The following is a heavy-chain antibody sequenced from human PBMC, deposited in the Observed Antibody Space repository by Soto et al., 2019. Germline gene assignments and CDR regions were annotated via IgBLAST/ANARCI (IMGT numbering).Heavy chain of an antibody. CDR2: VRGSGDRT. CDR3: AKASTYEYVWGSYRYYFDY. J-gene: IGHJ4*02. D-gene: IGHD3-16*02. V-gene: IGHV3-23*01. Sequence: GGSLRLSCAASGFTFNTYAMSWVRQAPGKGLEWVSGVRGSGDRTHYADSVKGRFTISRDNSKNTLSLQRNSLRAEGTAVYYCAKASTYEYVWGSYRYYFDYWGQGTVVTVSS. CDR1: GFTFNTYA.